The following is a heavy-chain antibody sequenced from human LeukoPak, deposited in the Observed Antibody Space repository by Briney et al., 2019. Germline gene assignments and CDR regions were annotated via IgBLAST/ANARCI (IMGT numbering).Heavy chain of an antibody. D-gene: IGHD2-2*01. J-gene: IGHJ4*02. CDR3: ARYQPFDY. CDR1: GFTFSSYG. CDR2: IRYDGSNK. V-gene: IGHV3-30*02. Sequence: GGSLRLSCAASGFTFSSYGIHWVRQAPGRGLEWVAFIRYDGSNKYYADSVKGRFTISRDNSKNTLYLQMNSLRAEDTAVYYCARYQPFDYWGQGTLVTVSS.